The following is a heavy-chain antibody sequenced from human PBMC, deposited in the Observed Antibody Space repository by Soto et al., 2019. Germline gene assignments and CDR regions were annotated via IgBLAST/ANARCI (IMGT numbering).Heavy chain of an antibody. D-gene: IGHD3-10*01. Sequence: QVHLQESGPGLVKPSETVSLTCAVSGDSITPFSWSWFRQPAGGGLEWIGRSSLSGNTDYTPSLPRPLTISFDTSKSQFSLRLTSVTAADTAVYYCAREAKQRLGYYYIAPDVWGQGTTVTVSS. CDR3: AREAKQRLGYYYIAPDV. CDR1: GDSITPFS. CDR2: SSLSGNT. J-gene: IGHJ6*02. V-gene: IGHV4-4*07.